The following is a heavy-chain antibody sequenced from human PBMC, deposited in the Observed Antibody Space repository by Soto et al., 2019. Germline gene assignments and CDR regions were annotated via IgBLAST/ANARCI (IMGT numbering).Heavy chain of an antibody. Sequence: QVQLVQSGAEVKKPGASVKVSCKASGYMFSNYDIIWARQATGQGLEWMGWMNPDSDKTDYAQKFQGRVTMTGNTSISTAYMELTALTYEDTAIYYWARPGARYCGGDCYSSHWGQGTLVTVSS. CDR2: MNPDSDKT. D-gene: IGHD2-21*02. V-gene: IGHV1-8*01. J-gene: IGHJ4*02. CDR3: ARPGARYCGGDCYSSH. CDR1: GYMFSNYD.